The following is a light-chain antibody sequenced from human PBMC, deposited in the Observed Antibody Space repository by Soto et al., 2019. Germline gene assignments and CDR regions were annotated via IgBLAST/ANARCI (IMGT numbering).Light chain of an antibody. J-gene: IGKJ4*01. Sequence: EKVMTQSPATLSVSTGERATLSCRASQSISSSLAWYQQKPGQAPRLLIYRASTRATGIPARFSGGGSGTEFTLTISSLQSEDFAVYYCQQCNNWPLTFGGGTKVDI. CDR1: QSISSS. CDR2: RAS. V-gene: IGKV3-15*01. CDR3: QQCNNWPLT.